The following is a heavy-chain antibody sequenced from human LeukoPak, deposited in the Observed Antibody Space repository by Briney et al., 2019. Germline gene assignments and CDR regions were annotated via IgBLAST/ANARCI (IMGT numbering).Heavy chain of an antibody. CDR1: GFTFSSYA. J-gene: IGHJ1*01. D-gene: IGHD6-13*01. Sequence: PGGSLRLSCAASGFTFSSYAMSWVRQAPGKGLEWVSSISSSSSYIYYANSVKGRFTISRDNAKNSLYLQMNSLRAEDTAVYYCARDRRATAGPAEYFQHWGQGTLVTVSS. CDR2: ISSSSSYI. V-gene: IGHV3-21*01. CDR3: ARDRRATAGPAEYFQH.